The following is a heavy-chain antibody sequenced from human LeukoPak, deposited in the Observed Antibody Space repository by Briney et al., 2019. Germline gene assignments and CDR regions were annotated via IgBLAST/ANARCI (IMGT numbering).Heavy chain of an antibody. J-gene: IGHJ3*02. V-gene: IGHV3-74*01. CDR2: INTDGSST. CDR3: ARDRRGGAFDI. D-gene: IGHD3-16*01. Sequence: AGGSLRLSCAASRFTFSNYWMHWVRQAPGKGLVCVSRINTDGSSTTYADSVKGRFTISRDNAKNTLYLQMNRLRAEDTAVYYCARDRRGGAFDIWGQGTMVTVSS. CDR1: RFTFSNYW.